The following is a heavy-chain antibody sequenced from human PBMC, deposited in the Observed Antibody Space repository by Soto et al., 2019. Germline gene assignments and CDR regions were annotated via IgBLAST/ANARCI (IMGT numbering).Heavy chain of an antibody. J-gene: IGHJ3*02. CDR3: ARGVDAFDI. CDR2: ISWDGGST. CDR1: GFTFDDYT. Sequence: EVQLVESGGVVVQPGGSLRLSCAASGFTFDDYTMHWVRQAPGKGLEWVSLISWDGGSTYYADSVNGRFTISRDNSKNSLYLQMNSLRTEDTALYYCARGVDAFDIWGQGTMVTVSS. V-gene: IGHV3-43*01. D-gene: IGHD3-10*01.